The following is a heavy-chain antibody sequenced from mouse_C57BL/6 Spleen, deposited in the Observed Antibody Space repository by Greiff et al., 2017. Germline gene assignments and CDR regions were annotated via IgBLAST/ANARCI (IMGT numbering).Heavy chain of an antibody. Sequence: EVKLMESGRGLVKPGGSLKLSCAASGFTFSDYGMHWVRQAPEKGLEWVAYVSSGSSTIYYADPVKGRFSISKDNAKNTLFLKMTSLRSEDTAMYYCARRDTTVVANYAMDYWGQGTSVTVSS. CDR3: ARRDTTVVANYAMDY. V-gene: IGHV5-17*01. J-gene: IGHJ4*01. D-gene: IGHD1-1*01. CDR2: VSSGSSTI. CDR1: GFTFSDYG.